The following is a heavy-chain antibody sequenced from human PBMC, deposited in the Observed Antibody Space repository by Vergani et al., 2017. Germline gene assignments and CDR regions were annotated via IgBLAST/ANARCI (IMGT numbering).Heavy chain of an antibody. D-gene: IGHD3-9*01. CDR3: ARDYDILTGYYYFDY. Sequence: EVQLLESGGGLVQPGGSLRLSCAASGFTFSSYAMSWVRQAPGKGLEWVSVIYSGGSSTYYADSVKGRFTISRDNSKNTLYLQMNSLRAEDTAVYDCARDYDILTGYYYFDYWGQGTLVTVSS. CDR1: GFTFSSYA. CDR2: IYSGGSST. J-gene: IGHJ4*02. V-gene: IGHV3-23*03.